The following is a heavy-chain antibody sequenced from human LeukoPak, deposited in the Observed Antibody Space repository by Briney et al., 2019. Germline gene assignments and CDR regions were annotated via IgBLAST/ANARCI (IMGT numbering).Heavy chain of an antibody. J-gene: IGHJ3*02. Sequence: GGSLRLSCAASGFTFSSYWMHWVRQAPGKGLVWVSRINSDGSSTNYADSVKGRFTISRDNAKNTLYLQMNSLRAEDTAVYYCAKGEHYEISGGDAFDIWGQGTMVTVSS. D-gene: IGHD3-22*01. CDR2: INSDGSST. CDR3: AKGEHYEISGGDAFDI. CDR1: GFTFSSYW. V-gene: IGHV3-74*01.